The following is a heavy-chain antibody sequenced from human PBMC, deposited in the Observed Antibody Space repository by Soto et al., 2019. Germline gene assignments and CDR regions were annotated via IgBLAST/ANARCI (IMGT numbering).Heavy chain of an antibody. D-gene: IGHD3-3*01. CDR3: AGDTVGRHSDFWSGRDAFDI. CDR2: IIPIFGTG. V-gene: IGHV1-69*06. J-gene: IGHJ3*02. Sequence: QVQLVQSGAEVKKPGSSVKVSCKASGGTFSSYAFSWVRQAPGQGLEWMGGIIPIFGTGNYAQKFQGRVTITADKSTSTAYMELTSLRSEDTAVYYCAGDTVGRHSDFWSGRDAFDIWGHGTMVTVSS. CDR1: GGTFSSYA.